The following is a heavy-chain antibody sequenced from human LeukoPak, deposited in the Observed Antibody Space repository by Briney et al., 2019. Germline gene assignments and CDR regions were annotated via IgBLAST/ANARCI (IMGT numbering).Heavy chain of an antibody. J-gene: IGHJ4*02. D-gene: IGHD1-26*01. CDR1: GGSISGYY. V-gene: IGHV4-4*07. CDR3: ARQDSKVGAYTGPYYFDY. Sequence: KPSETLSLTCTVSGGSISGYYWSWIRQPAGKGLEWIGRIYTSGTTHDNPPLKSRVTMSVDTSKNQVSLKVSSVTAADTAVYYCARQDSKVGAYTGPYYFDYWGQGTLVTVSS. CDR2: IYTSGTT.